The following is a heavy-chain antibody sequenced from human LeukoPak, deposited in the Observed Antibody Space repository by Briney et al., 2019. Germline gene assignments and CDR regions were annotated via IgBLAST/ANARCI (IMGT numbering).Heavy chain of an antibody. Sequence: GGSLRLSCAASGFTFSSYGMNWVRQVLGTGLEWISYVSPSSSSIYYADSVKGRFTISRDNAKNSLYLQMNSLRAEDTAVYYCAREHTPYGSGCTAAYWGQGTLVTVSS. V-gene: IGHV3-48*01. CDR3: AREHTPYGSGCTAAY. J-gene: IGHJ4*02. CDR1: GFTFSSYG. D-gene: IGHD6-19*01. CDR2: VSPSSSSI.